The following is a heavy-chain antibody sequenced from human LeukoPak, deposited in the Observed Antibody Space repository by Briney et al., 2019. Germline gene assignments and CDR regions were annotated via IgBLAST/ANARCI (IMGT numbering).Heavy chain of an antibody. CDR2: ISGSGGST. CDR3: AKDQKMIVVVITTDYYYGMDV. CDR1: GFTFSTYA. D-gene: IGHD3-22*01. J-gene: IGHJ6*02. V-gene: IGHV3-23*01. Sequence: GGSLRLSCAASGFTFSTYAMSWVRQAPGKGLEWVSAISGSGGSTYYADSVKGWFTISRDNSKNTLYLQMHSLRAEDTAVYYCAKDQKMIVVVITTDYYYGMDVWGQGTTVTVFS.